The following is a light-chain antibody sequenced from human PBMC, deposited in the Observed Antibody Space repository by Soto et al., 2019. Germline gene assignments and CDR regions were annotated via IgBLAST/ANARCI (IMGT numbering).Light chain of an antibody. CDR3: QQYDNWPWT. CDR1: QGISSW. Sequence: DIQMTQSPSSVSASVGDRVTITCRASQGISSWLAWYQQKSGQAPRLIIYGTSRRATGVPVRFSGSGSGTDFTLTISSLQSEDFGVYFCQQYDNWPWTFGQGTKVDNK. V-gene: IGKV1-12*01. CDR2: GTS. J-gene: IGKJ1*01.